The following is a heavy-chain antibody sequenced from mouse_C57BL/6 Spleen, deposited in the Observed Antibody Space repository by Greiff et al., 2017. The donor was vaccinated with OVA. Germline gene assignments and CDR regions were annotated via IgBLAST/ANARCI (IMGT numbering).Heavy chain of an antibody. CDR3: ARHSTGGFAY. CDR2: IDPSDSYT. J-gene: IGHJ3*01. V-gene: IGHV1-50*01. CDR1: GYTFTSYW. D-gene: IGHD2-5*01. Sequence: VQLQQPGAELVKPGASVKLSCKASGYTFTSYWMQWVKQRPGQGLEWIGEIDPSDSYTNYNQKFKGKATLTVDTSSSTAYMQLSSLTSEDSAVYYCARHSTGGFAYWGQGTLVTVSA.